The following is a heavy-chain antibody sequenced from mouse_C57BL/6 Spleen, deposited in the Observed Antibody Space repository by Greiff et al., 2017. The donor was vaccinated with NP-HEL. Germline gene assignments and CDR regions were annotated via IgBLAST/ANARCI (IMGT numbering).Heavy chain of an antibody. CDR3: ARAPSSYGDY. V-gene: IGHV1-69*01. Sequence: QVQLQQPGAELVMPGASVKLSCKASGYTFTSYWMHWVKQRPGQGLEWIGEIGPSDSYTNYNQKFKGKSTLTVDKSSSTAYMQLSSLTSEDSAVYYCARAPSSYGDYWGQGTSVTVSS. CDR1: GYTFTSYW. D-gene: IGHD1-1*01. J-gene: IGHJ4*01. CDR2: IGPSDSYT.